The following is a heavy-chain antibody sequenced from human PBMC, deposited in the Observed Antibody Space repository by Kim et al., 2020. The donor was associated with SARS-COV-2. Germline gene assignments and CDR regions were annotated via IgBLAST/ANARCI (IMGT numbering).Heavy chain of an antibody. CDR1: GFTFSSYA. CDR2: ISYDGSNK. D-gene: IGHD4-17*01. Sequence: GGSLRLSCAASGFTFSSYAMHWVRQAPGKGLEWVAVISYDGSNKYYADSVKGRFTISRDNSKNTLYLQMNSLRAEDTAVYYCARGGDYGDATDAFDIWG. V-gene: IGHV3-30*04. J-gene: IGHJ3*02. CDR3: ARGGDYGDATDAFDI.